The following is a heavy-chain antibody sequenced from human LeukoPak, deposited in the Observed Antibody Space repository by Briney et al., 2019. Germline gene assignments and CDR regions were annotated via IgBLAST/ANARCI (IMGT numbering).Heavy chain of an antibody. CDR1: GGSFSGYY. Sequence: PSETLSLTRAVYGGSFSGYYWSWIRQPPGKGLEWIGEINHSGSTNYNPSLKSRVTISVDTSKNQFSLKLSSVTAADTAVYYCARGRGVVVPAAIRRPNWFDPWGQGTLVTVSS. CDR2: INHSGST. D-gene: IGHD2-2*01. J-gene: IGHJ5*02. CDR3: ARGRGVVVPAAIRRPNWFDP. V-gene: IGHV4-34*01.